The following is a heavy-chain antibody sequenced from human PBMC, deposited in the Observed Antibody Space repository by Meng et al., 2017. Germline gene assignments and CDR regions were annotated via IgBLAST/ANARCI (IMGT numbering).Heavy chain of an antibody. J-gene: IGHJ4*02. CDR2: MNPNSGNT. CDR3: ARGLNDYVWGSYRHFDY. CDR1: RYTFTSYD. V-gene: IGHV1-8*01. Sequence: LLVDYVAEVKEAGASVKVSRNASRYTFTSYDINWVRQATGQGLEWMGWMNPNSGNTGYAQKFQGRVTMTRNTSISTAYMELSSLRSEDTAVYYCARGLNDYVWGSYRHFDYWGQGTLVTVSS. D-gene: IGHD3-16*02.